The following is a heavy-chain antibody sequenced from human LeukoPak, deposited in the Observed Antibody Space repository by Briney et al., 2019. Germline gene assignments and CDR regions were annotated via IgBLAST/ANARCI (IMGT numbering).Heavy chain of an antibody. J-gene: IGHJ1*01. CDR1: GGSISSYY. D-gene: IGHD4-17*01. CDR3: ARSSTTVTTDLGYFQH. Sequence: SETLSLTCTVSGGSISSYYWSWIRQPPGKGLGWIGYIYYSGSTNYNPSLKSRVTISVDTSKNQFSLKLSSVTAADTAVYYCARSSTTVTTDLGYFQHWGQGTLVTVSS. V-gene: IGHV4-59*08. CDR2: IYYSGST.